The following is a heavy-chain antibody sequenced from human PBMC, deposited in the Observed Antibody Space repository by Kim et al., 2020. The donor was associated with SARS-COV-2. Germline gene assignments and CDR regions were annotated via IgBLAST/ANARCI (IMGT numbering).Heavy chain of an antibody. CDR2: INAGNGNT. Sequence: ASVKVSCKASGYTFSNFFIHWVRQAPGQRLEWVGWINAGNGNTKYSQRFQGRVTITRDTSASTAFMDLSSLRSEDTAVYYCTRGLNGGSMNYPHPWGQGTLVIVSS. J-gene: IGHJ5*02. CDR1: GYTFSNFF. CDR3: TRGLNGGSMNYPHP. V-gene: IGHV1-3*01. D-gene: IGHD2-8*01.